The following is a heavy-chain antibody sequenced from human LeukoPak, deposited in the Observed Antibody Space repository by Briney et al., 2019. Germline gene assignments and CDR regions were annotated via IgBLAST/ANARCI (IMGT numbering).Heavy chain of an antibody. J-gene: IGHJ6*04. CDR3: AELGITMIGGV. CDR2: ISSTSDPI. CDR1: GFTFGNYG. V-gene: IGHV3-48*01. Sequence: GGSLRLSCAASGFTFGNYGMSWVRQAPGKGLEWVSYISSTSDPIYYADSVKGRFTISRDNAKNSLFLQMNSLRAEDTSVYYCAELGITMIGGVWGKGTTVTISS. D-gene: IGHD3-10*02.